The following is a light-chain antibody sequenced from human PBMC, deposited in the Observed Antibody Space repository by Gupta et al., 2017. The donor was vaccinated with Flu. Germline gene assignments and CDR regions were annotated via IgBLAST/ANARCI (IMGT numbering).Light chain of an antibody. V-gene: IGKV2-30*01. J-gene: IGKJ2*02. Sequence: DVVMTQSPLSLPVTLGQPASISCRSSQSLVYKNGITYLNWFQQRPGQSPRRLIYEVSNRDSGVPDRFSGSGSGTDFTLKISRVEAEDVGVYSCMRGTHPWTFGQGTRLEI. CDR3: MRGTHPWT. CDR2: EVS. CDR1: QSLVYKNGITY.